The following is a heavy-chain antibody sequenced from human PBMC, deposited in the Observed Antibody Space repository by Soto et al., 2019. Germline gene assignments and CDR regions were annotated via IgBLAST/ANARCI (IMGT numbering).Heavy chain of an antibody. J-gene: IGHJ6*02. CDR1: GFSLSTTGVG. D-gene: IGHD2-21*02. V-gene: IGHV2-5*02. CDR2: IYWDDDK. CDR3: VQSRCGGDCLQSYSSHSYYGLDV. Sequence: QITLKESGPTLVKPTQTLTLTCTFSGFSLSTTGVGVGWIRQPPGKALEWLALIYWDDDKRYSPSLKSRLTVTKDTSKNKVVLTMTNMDPVETGTYYCVQSRCGGDCLQSYSSHSYYGLDVWGQGTTVTVSS.